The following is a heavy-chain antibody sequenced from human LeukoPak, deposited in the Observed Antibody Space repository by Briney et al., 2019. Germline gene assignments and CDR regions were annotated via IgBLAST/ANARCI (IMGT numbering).Heavy chain of an antibody. D-gene: IGHD1-26*01. Sequence: PGGSLRLPCAPSGFTFSSYAMSWVRQAPGMGLEWLSAISGSGGNTYYADSVKGRFTISRDNSQNTLYLQMNSLRAEDTAVYYCARDLLQFDYWGQGTLVTVSS. CDR3: ARDLLQFDY. V-gene: IGHV3-23*01. J-gene: IGHJ4*02. CDR2: ISGSGGNT. CDR1: GFTFSSYA.